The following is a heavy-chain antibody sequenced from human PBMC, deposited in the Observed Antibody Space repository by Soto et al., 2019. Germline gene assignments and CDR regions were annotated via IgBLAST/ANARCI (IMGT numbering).Heavy chain of an antibody. J-gene: IGHJ5*02. D-gene: IGHD2-15*01. CDR1: GGTFSSYA. CDR2: IIPIFGTA. V-gene: IGHV1-69*01. CDR3: ARGGYCSGGSGYVWFDP. Sequence: QVQLVQSGAEVKKPGSSVKVSCKASGGTFSSYAISWVRQAPGQGLEWMGGIIPIFGTANYAQKFQGRVTITADESTSTAYMELSSLRSEDTAVYYCARGGYCSGGSGYVWFDPWGQGTLVTVSS.